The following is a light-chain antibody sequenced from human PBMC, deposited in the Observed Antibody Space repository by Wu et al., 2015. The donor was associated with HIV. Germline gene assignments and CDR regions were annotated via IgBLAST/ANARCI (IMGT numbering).Light chain of an antibody. Sequence: EKVMTQSPVILSVSPGGRGTLSCRASQSVSSNLAWYQQKPGQAPRLLIYDASTRAIGIPARFSGSGSGTDFTLTISDMQSEDSGLYYCQQYYDWPWTFGQGTKVEIK. CDR1: QSVSSN. J-gene: IGKJ1*01. CDR2: DAS. CDR3: QQYYDWPWT. V-gene: IGKV3-15*01.